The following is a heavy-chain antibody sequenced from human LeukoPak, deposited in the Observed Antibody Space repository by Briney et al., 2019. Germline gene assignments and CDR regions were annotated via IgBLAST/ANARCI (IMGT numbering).Heavy chain of an antibody. D-gene: IGHD4-11*01. Sequence: SETLSLTCAVSGYSISSGYYWGWIRQPPGKGLEWIGSIYHSGSTYYNPSLKSRVPISVDTSKNQFSLKLSSLTAADTAVYYCARHPYSNYWFDPWGQGTLVTVSS. CDR2: IYHSGST. CDR1: GYSISSGYY. V-gene: IGHV4-38-2*01. CDR3: ARHPYSNYWFDP. J-gene: IGHJ5*02.